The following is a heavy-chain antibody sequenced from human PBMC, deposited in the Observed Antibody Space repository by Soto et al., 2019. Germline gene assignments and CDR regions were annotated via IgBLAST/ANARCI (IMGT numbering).Heavy chain of an antibody. V-gene: IGHV3-7*01. CDR1: GFTFNTYW. D-gene: IGHD2-15*01. J-gene: IGHJ4*02. CDR3: ARDTAVPRGGSDY. CDR2: IKEDGSEK. Sequence: PGGSLRLSCAASGFTFNTYWMTWVRQAPGRGLEWVANIKEDGSEKYTVDSMKGRFTISRDNAKDSVYLEMNSLRPEDTAVYYCARDTAVPRGGSDYWGQGVLVTVSS.